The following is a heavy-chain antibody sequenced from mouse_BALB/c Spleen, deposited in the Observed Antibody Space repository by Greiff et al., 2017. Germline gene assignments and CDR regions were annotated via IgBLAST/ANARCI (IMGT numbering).Heavy chain of an antibody. Sequence: VQVVESGAELMKPGASVKISCKATGYTFSSYWIEWVKQRPGHGLEWIGEILPGSGSTNYNEKFKGKATFTADTSSNTAYMQLSSLTSEDSAVYYCARYDYDYYAMDYWGQGTSVTVSS. CDR1: GYTFSSYW. CDR2: ILPGSGST. D-gene: IGHD2-4*01. V-gene: IGHV1-9*01. J-gene: IGHJ4*01. CDR3: ARYDYDYYAMDY.